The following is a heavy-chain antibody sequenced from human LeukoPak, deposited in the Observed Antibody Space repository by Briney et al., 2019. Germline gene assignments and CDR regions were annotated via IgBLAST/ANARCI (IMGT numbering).Heavy chain of an antibody. D-gene: IGHD6-13*01. Sequence: PSETLSLTCGVYGGSFSGHFYSWIRQPPGKGLEWIGEITHRGSTNYNPSLRSRVAMSVDMSKNHFSLNLTSVTAADTAIYYCARALAAAVINWGQGTLVTVSS. V-gene: IGHV4-34*01. CDR3: ARALAAAVIN. J-gene: IGHJ1*01. CDR1: GGSFSGHF. CDR2: ITHRGST.